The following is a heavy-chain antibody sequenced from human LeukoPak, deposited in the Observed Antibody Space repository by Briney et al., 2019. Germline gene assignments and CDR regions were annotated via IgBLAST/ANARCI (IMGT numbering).Heavy chain of an antibody. V-gene: IGHV4-59*01. CDR2: IYYSGST. J-gene: IGHJ4*02. CDR1: GGSISSYY. CDR3: AGGRWSGWYFNY. D-gene: IGHD6-19*01. Sequence: KPSETLSLTCTVSGGSISSYYWSWIRQPPGKGLEWIGYIYYSGSTNYNPSLKSRVTISVDTSKNQFSLKLSSVTAADTAIYYCAGGRWSGWYFNYRGQGTLVTVSS.